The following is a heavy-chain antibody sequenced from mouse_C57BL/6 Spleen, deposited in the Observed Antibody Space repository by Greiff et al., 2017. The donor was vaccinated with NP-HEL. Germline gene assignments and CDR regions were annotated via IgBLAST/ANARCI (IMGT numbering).Heavy chain of an antibody. D-gene: IGHD3-2*02. J-gene: IGHJ2*01. CDR1: GYTFTSYW. CDR2: IDPSDSYT. CDR3: ARFPSTAQALDY. V-gene: IGHV1-50*01. Sequence: QVQLQQPGAELVKPGASVKLSCKASGYTFTSYWMQWVNQRPGQGLEWIGEIDPSDSYTNYYQKFKGKATLTVDTSSSTAYMQLSSPTSEDSAVYYCARFPSTAQALDYWGQGTTLTVSS.